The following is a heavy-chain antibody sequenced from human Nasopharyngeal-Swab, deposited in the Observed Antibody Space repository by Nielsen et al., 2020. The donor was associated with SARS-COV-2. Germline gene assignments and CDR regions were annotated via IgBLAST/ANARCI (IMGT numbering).Heavy chain of an antibody. V-gene: IGHV3-48*04. CDR1: GFTFSSYA. D-gene: IGHD3-3*01. Sequence: GESLKISCAASGFTFSSYAMSWVRQAPGKGLEWVSYISSSSSTIYYADSVKGRFTISRDNAKNSLYLQMNSLRAEDTAVYYCARDITVDDFWSTYVPGGGYWGQGTLVTVSS. CDR2: ISSSSSTI. CDR3: ARDITVDDFWSTYVPGGGY. J-gene: IGHJ4*02.